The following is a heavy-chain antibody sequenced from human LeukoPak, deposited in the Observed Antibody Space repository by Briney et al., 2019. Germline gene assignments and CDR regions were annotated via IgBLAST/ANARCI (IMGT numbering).Heavy chain of an antibody. Sequence: SETLSLTCTVSGGFIGSSSYYWGWIRRPPGKGLEWIGSIYYSGSTYYNPSLKSRVTISVDTSKNQFSLKLSSVTAADTAVYYCARGDYYDSSGYYFRPPFDYWGQGTLVTVSS. CDR3: ARGDYYDSSGYYFRPPFDY. CDR2: IYYSGST. J-gene: IGHJ4*02. CDR1: GGFIGSSSYY. D-gene: IGHD3-22*01. V-gene: IGHV4-39*07.